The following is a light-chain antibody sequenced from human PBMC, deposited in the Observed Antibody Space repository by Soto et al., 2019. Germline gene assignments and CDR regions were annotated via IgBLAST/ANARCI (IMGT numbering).Light chain of an antibody. Sequence: QSALTQPRSVSGSPGQSVTISCTGTTSDVGGYDYVSWYQQHPGKAPKLMIYDVIKRPSGVPDRFSGSKSGNTASLTISGLQAEDEADYYCCSYAGGYTFGVFGGGTKVTVL. CDR1: TSDVGGYDY. CDR2: DVI. V-gene: IGLV2-11*01. J-gene: IGLJ2*01. CDR3: CSYAGGYTFGV.